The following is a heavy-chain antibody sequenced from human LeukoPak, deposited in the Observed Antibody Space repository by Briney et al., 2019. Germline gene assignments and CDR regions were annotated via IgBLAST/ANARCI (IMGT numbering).Heavy chain of an antibody. CDR2: ISGSGGNT. V-gene: IGHV3-23*01. J-gene: IGHJ6*04. D-gene: IGHD3-3*01. CDR3: AKDGDFWSGYYGV. CDR1: GFTFSSYA. Sequence: GGSLRLSCAASGFTFSSYAMSWVRLAPGKGLEWVSAISGSGGNTHYAGSVKGRFTISRDSSKNTVFLQMSSLRAEDTAVYYCAKDGDFWSGYYGVWGNGTTVTVSS.